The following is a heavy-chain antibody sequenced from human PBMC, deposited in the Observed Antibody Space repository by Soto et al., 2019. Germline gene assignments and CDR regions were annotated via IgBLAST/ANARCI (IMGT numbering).Heavy chain of an antibody. Sequence: QVQLVQSGAEVKKPGASVKVSCKASGYTFTSYGISWVRQAPGQGREWMGWISAYNGNTNYAQKLQVRVTKTTATSTSTAYRERRSLRSDDTAVYYCERDGGVQARFDPWGQGTLVTVSS. CDR2: ISAYNGNT. J-gene: IGHJ5*02. CDR1: GYTFTSYG. CDR3: ERDGGVQARFDP. D-gene: IGHD2-8*02. V-gene: IGHV1-18*01.